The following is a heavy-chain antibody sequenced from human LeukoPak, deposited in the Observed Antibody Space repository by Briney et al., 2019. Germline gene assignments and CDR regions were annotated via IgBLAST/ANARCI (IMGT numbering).Heavy chain of an antibody. D-gene: IGHD5-18*01. CDR1: GYTFTSYD. Sequence: ASVKVSCKASGYTFTSYDINWVRQAPGQGLEWMGWMNPNSGNTGYAQKFQGRVTMTRNTSISTAYMELSSLRSEDTAVYYCARGGYSSTRIARGWFDRWGQGTLVTVSS. CDR2: MNPNSGNT. J-gene: IGHJ5*02. V-gene: IGHV1-8*01. CDR3: ARGGYSSTRIARGWFDR.